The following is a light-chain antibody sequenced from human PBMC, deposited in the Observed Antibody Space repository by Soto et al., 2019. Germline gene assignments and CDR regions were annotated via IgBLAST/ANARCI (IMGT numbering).Light chain of an antibody. CDR3: QQYSGYST. Sequence: DIPLTQSHSTLSASILDQLTIXCRATQSISSWLAWYQHKPGEAPKLLIYDASDLETGVPLRFSGRGSETEFTLTINGLQPDDFATYYCQQYSGYSTFGGGTKVDIK. J-gene: IGKJ4*01. CDR1: QSISSW. CDR2: DAS. V-gene: IGKV1-5*01.